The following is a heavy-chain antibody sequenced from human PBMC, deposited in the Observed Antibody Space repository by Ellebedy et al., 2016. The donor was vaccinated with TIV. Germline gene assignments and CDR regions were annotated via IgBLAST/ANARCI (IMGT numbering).Heavy chain of an antibody. CDR3: ARLIYGSGTYYRFDH. D-gene: IGHD3-10*01. J-gene: IGHJ4*02. CDR1: GASISPYY. CDR2: IYYSGSS. V-gene: IGHV4-59*08. Sequence: MPSETLSLTCTVSGASISPYYWSWIRQPPGKGLEWIGYIYYSGSSNYNPSLKSRVTISVDTSKNQFSLNLSSVTATDTAVYYCARLIYGSGTYYRFDHWGQGTLVTVSS.